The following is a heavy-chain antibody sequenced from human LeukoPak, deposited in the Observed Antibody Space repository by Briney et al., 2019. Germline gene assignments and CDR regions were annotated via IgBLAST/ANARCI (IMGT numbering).Heavy chain of an antibody. CDR1: GFTFSSYV. V-gene: IGHV3-30*03. CDR3: ATATTPFTRYFDWLLY. D-gene: IGHD3-9*01. Sequence: GRSLRLSCASSGFTFSSYVMHWVRQAPGKGLEWVAFISYDGSNKYYADSVKGRFTISRDNSKNTLYLQMNSLRVEDTAVYYCATATTPFTRYFDWLLYWGQGTLVTVSS. J-gene: IGHJ4*02. CDR2: ISYDGSNK.